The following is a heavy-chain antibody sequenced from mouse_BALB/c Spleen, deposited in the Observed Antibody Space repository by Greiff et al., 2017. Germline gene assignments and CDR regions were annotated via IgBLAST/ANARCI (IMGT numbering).Heavy chain of an antibody. CDR2: ISSGGST. CDR1: GFTFSSYA. D-gene: IGHD1-1*01. CDR3: ERYGSRTDYAMDY. J-gene: IGHJ4*01. Sequence: EVKLMESGGGLVKPGGSLKLSCAASGFTFSSYAMSWVRQTPEKRLEWVASISSGGSTYYPDSVKGRFTISRDNARNILYLQMSSLRSEDTAMYYCERYGSRTDYAMDYWGQGTSVTVSS. V-gene: IGHV5-6-5*01.